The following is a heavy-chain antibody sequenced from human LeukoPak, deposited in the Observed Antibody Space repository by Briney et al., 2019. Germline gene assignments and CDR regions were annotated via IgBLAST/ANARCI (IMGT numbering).Heavy chain of an antibody. Sequence: SETLSLTCTVSAYSISSGYYWGWIRQPPGKGLEWIGSIYHSGSTYYNPSLKSRVTISVDTSKNQFSLKLSSVTAADTAVYYCARVSRLAQFDYWGQGTLVTVSS. V-gene: IGHV4-38-2*02. CDR2: IYHSGST. D-gene: IGHD6-19*01. CDR1: AYSISSGYY. J-gene: IGHJ4*02. CDR3: ARVSRLAQFDY.